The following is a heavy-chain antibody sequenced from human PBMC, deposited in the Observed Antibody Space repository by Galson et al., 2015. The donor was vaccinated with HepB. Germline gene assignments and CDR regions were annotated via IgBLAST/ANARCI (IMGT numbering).Heavy chain of an antibody. J-gene: IGHJ3*02. D-gene: IGHD3-22*01. Sequence: SLRLSCAASGFTFDDYAMHWVRQAPGKGLEWVSGISWDSGSIGYADSVKGRFTISRDNAKNSLYLQMNSLRAEDTAVYYCARDVYDGVHAFDIWGQGTMVTVSS. CDR2: ISWDSGSI. V-gene: IGHV3-9*01. CDR3: ARDVYDGVHAFDI. CDR1: GFTFDDYA.